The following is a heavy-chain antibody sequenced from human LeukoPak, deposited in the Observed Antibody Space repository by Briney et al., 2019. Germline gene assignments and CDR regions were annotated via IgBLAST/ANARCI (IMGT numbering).Heavy chain of an antibody. CDR3: TRRGPITFGGVIVEN. CDR2: IRSKANSYAT. V-gene: IGHV3-73*01. D-gene: IGHD3-16*02. J-gene: IGHJ4*02. CDR1: GFTFSGSA. Sequence: TGGSLRLSRAASGFTFSGSAMHWVRQASGKGLEWVGRIRSKANSYATAYAASVKGRFTISRDDSKNTAYLQMNSLKTEDTAVYYCTRRGPITFGGVIVENWGQGTLVTVSS.